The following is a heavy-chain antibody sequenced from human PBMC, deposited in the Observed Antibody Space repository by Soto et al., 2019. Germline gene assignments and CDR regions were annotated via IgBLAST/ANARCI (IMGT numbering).Heavy chain of an antibody. J-gene: IGHJ4*02. CDR3: TRASSTIWDSGFDLGDRLRPDY. D-gene: IGHD5-12*01. Sequence: GASVKVSCKASGYTFTNYVINWVRNATGQGLEWMGWMNPNSGNTGYAQMFQGRVTMTKNTSISTAYMELSSLRSEDTAVYYCTRASSTIWDSGFDLGDRLRPDYWGQGTLVTVSS. CDR1: GYTFTNYV. V-gene: IGHV1-8*01. CDR2: MNPNSGNT.